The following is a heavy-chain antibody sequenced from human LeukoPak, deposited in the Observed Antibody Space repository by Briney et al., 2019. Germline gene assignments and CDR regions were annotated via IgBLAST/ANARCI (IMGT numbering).Heavy chain of an antibody. J-gene: IGHJ4*02. V-gene: IGHV3-49*04. CDR3: ARVRLSGTPPFYDY. D-gene: IGHD1-26*01. Sequence: PGRPLRLSCTGSGFTFGDYAMSWVRQAPGKGLEWVGVITSKAYGGTIEYGPPVKGRFTISRDDSKSIAYLQMNSLKTEDTAVYYCARVRLSGTPPFYDYWGQGTLVTVSS. CDR2: ITSKAYGGTI. CDR1: GFTFGDYA.